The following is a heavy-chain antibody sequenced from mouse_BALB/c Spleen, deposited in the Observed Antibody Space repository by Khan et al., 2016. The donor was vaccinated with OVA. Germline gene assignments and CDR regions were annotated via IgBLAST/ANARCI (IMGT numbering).Heavy chain of an antibody. Sequence: EVQLVESGPGLVKPSQSLSLTCTVTGYSITTNYAWDWIRQFPGNKLEWMGYISYSGSTSYNPSLKSRISITRDTSKNQFFLQLNSGTTEDTATYYCARKNYYGYAVDYWGQGTSVTVSS. CDR1: GYSITTNYA. D-gene: IGHD1-1*01. J-gene: IGHJ4*01. V-gene: IGHV3-2*02. CDR2: ISYSGST. CDR3: ARKNYYGYAVDY.